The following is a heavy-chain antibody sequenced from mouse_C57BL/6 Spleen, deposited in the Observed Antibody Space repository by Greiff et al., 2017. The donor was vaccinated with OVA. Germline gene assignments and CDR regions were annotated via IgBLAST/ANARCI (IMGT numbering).Heavy chain of an antibody. V-gene: IGHV1-54*01. CDR1: GYAFTNYL. CDR2: INPGSGGT. D-gene: IGHD1-1*01. CDR3: ARPHYGSSYDWYFDV. Sequence: QVQLQQSGAELVRPGTSVKVSCKASGYAFTNYLIEWVKQRPGQGLEWIGVINPGSGGTNYNEKFKGKATLTADTSSSTAYMQLSSLTSEDSAVYYCARPHYGSSYDWYFDVWGTGTTVTVSS. J-gene: IGHJ1*03.